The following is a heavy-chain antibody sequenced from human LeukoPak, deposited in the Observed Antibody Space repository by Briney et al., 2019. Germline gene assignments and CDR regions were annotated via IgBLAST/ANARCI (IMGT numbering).Heavy chain of an antibody. J-gene: IGHJ4*01. D-gene: IGHD1-1*01. CDR1: GFTIRGFW. Sequence: LRLSCSASGFTIRGFWMHWVRQVPGEGLVWVARMNSAGTAINYADSVKGRFTISRDNLRNTLHLQMNNLSLEDTAVYFCIREVQVRASASLGLWGRGTLVTV. CDR3: IREVQVRASASLGL. V-gene: IGHV3-74*01. CDR2: MNSAGTAI.